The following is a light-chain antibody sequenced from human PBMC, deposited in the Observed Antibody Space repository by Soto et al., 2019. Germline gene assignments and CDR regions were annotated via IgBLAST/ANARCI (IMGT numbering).Light chain of an antibody. J-gene: IGKJ5*01. CDR1: QSGSSTY. CDR3: QQYGSSPIT. Sequence: EIGLTQSPGTLSLSPGERATLSCRASQSGSSTYLAWYQQKPGQAPRLLIYGVSSRATGIPDRFSGSGSGTDFTLTISRLEPEDFAVYYCQQYGSSPITFGQGTRLEIK. V-gene: IGKV3-20*01. CDR2: GVS.